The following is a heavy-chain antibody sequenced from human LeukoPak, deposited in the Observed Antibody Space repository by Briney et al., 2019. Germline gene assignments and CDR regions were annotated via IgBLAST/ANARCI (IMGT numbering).Heavy chain of an antibody. CDR2: IKGDGIST. D-gene: IGHD6-13*01. CDR1: GFDFSSNW. J-gene: IGHJ5*02. V-gene: IGHV3-74*01. Sequence: GGSLRLSCAASGFDFSSNWMHWVRHAPGQGLVWVSRIKGDGISTNYADSVKGRFTISRDNSKNTLYLQMKSLRAEDTAVYYCAKDGSSSWYSNWFDPWGQGTLVIVSS. CDR3: AKDGSSSWYSNWFDP.